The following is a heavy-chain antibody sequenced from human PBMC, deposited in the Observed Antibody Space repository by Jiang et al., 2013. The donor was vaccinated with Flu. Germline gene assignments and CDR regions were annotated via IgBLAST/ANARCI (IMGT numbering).Heavy chain of an antibody. J-gene: IGHJ4*02. D-gene: IGHD3-16*01. CDR3: ARVLGGGFAYSIDY. V-gene: IGHV3-53*01. CDR2: IYSVGST. Sequence: IYSVGSTYYADSVKGRFTISRDNSKNTLYLQMNSLRAEDTAFYYCARVLGGGFAYSIDYWGQGTLVTVSS.